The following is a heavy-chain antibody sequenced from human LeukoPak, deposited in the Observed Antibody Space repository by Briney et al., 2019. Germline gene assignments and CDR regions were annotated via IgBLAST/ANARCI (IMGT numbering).Heavy chain of an antibody. CDR3: ARDGRGYYSESWFDP. CDR1: GGSISSYY. V-gene: IGHV4-59*01. Sequence: SETLSLTCTVSGGSISSYYWSWIRQPPGKGLEWIGHIYFSGSTDYNPSLKSRVTISVDTPKNQFSLKLTSVTAADTAVYYCARDGRGYYSESWFDPWGQGALVTVSS. D-gene: IGHD3-22*01. CDR2: IYFSGST. J-gene: IGHJ5*02.